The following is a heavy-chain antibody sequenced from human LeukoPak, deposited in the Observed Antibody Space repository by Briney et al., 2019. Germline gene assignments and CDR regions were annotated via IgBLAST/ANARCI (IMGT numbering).Heavy chain of an antibody. CDR2: ISINTDT. D-gene: IGHD6-13*01. V-gene: IGHV3-53*01. CDR3: ARDGWSRSDLDALGYFDY. J-gene: IGHJ4*02. CDR1: GIAVIGNY. Sequence: GGSLRLSCAASGIAVIGNYMSWVRQPPGKGLEWVSFISINTDTFYADSVKGRFTISRDSSLNTVYLQMYSLRDDDTAVYYCARDGWSRSDLDALGYFDYWGQGTLVSVSS.